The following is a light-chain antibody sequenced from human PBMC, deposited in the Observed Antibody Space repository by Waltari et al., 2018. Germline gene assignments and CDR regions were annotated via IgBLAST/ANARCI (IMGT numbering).Light chain of an antibody. CDR3: HTWDTTFVV. CDR2: QDN. J-gene: IGLJ2*01. V-gene: IGLV3-1*01. Sequence: SYELTQTPSVSVSPGQTATITCTGHKVTCQHASWYQQKPGQSPLLVIHQDNKRPSRIPDRFSGSNSGDTATLTITETQTVDEADYYCHTWDTTFVVFGGGTKVTVL. CDR1: KVTCQH.